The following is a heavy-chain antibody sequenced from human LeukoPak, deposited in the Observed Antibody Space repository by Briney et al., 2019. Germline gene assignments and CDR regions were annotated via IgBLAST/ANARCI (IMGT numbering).Heavy chain of an antibody. J-gene: IGHJ4*02. V-gene: IGHV3-7*03. Sequence: PGGSLRLSCAASGFNFMNYTMNWVRQAPGKGLEWVANIKQDGSEKYYVDSVKGRFTISRDNAKNSLYLQMNSLRAEDTAVYYCARRSGIAVAGAFDYWGQGTLVTVSS. CDR3: ARRSGIAVAGAFDY. CDR2: IKQDGSEK. CDR1: GFNFMNYT. D-gene: IGHD6-19*01.